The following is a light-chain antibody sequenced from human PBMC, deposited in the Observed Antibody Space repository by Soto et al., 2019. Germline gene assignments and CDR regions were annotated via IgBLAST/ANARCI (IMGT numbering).Light chain of an antibody. J-gene: IGLJ1*01. CDR1: SGHNSYS. CDR3: QTGGT. Sequence: QLVLTQSPSASASLGASVKLTCTLSSGHNSYSIAWHQQQPEKGPRFLIKVNSDGSHSKGDGIPDRFSGSSSGAERYLTISRLQSEDEADYFRQTGGTFGTGTKVTVL. CDR2: VNSDGSH. V-gene: IGLV4-69*01.